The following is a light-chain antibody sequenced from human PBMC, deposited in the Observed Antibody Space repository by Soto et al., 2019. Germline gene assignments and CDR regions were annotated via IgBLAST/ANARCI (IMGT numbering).Light chain of an antibody. J-gene: IGKJ1*01. CDR1: QTISSW. CDR3: QHYNSYSEA. CDR2: KAS. V-gene: IGKV1-5*03. Sequence: DIQMTQSPSTLSGSVGDRVTITGRASQTISSWLAWYQQKPGQAPKLPIYKASTLKSGVPSRFSGSGSETEFSLTSRALQPEDFATYYCQHYNSYSEAFGQGTKVDIK.